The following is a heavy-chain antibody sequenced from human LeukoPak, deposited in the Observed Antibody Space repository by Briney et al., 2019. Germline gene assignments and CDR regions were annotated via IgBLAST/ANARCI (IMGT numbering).Heavy chain of an antibody. J-gene: IGHJ5*02. Sequence: GESLKISCKGSGYSINNYWIGWVRQMPGKGLEWMGIIYPADSDIRYSPSFQGQVTISADKSISTAYLQWSSLKASDTAMYYCARQEYCSGGSCYTWFDPWGQGTPVTVSS. CDR3: ARQEYCSGGSCYTWFDP. CDR2: IYPADSDI. V-gene: IGHV5-51*01. D-gene: IGHD2-15*01. CDR1: GYSINNYW.